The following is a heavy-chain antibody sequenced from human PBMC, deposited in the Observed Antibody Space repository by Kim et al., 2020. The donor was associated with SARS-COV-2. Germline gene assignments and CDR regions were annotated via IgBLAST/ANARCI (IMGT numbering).Heavy chain of an antibody. CDR3: TTGYSGTYYYYYYGMDV. V-gene: IGHV3-15*01. Sequence: GGSLRLSCAASGFTFTNAWMSWVRQAPGKGLEWVGRIKSKTDGGTIDYAAPVKGRFTISRDDSKNTLYLQMNSLKTEDTAVYYCTTGYSGTYYYYYYGMDVWGQGTTVTVSS. J-gene: IGHJ6*02. CDR2: IKSKTDGGTI. CDR1: GFTFTNAW. D-gene: IGHD6-13*01.